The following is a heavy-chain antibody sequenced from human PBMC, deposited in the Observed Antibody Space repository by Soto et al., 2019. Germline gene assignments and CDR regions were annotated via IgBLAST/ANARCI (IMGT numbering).Heavy chain of an antibody. CDR2: INAGNGNT. CDR1: GYTFTSYA. D-gene: IGHD2-15*01. V-gene: IGHV1-3*01. CDR3: ARDEGRVYYYYMDV. J-gene: IGHJ6*03. Sequence: GASVKVSCKASGYTFTSYAMHWVRQAPGQRLEWMGRINAGNGNTKYSQKFQGRVTITRDTSASTAYMELSSLRSEDTAVYYCARDEGRVYYYYMDVWGKGTTVTVSS.